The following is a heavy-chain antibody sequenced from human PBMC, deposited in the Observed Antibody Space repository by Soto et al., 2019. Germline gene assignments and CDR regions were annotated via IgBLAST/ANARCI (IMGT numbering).Heavy chain of an antibody. Sequence: ASVKVSCKASGYTFTSYGISWVRQAPGRGLEWMGWISAYNGNTNYAQKLQGRVTMTTDTSTSTAYMELRSLRSDDTAMYYCARDQRAITAGGNWYSSSWPTDVWGQGTLVTVSS. J-gene: IGHJ4*02. D-gene: IGHD6-13*01. CDR3: ARDQRAITAGGNWYSSSWPTDV. V-gene: IGHV1-18*01. CDR1: GYTFTSYG. CDR2: ISAYNGNT.